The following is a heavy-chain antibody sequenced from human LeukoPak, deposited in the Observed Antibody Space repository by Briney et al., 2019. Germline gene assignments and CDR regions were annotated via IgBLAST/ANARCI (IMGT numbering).Heavy chain of an antibody. Sequence: PSETLSLTCTVSGVSISSYYWSWIRQPAGKGLEWIGRIYTSGSTNYNPSLKGRVTMSVDTSKNQFSLKLSSVTAADTAVYYCARKARTAERYYYGSGSPNWFDPWGQGTLVTVSS. CDR3: ARKARTAERYYYGSGSPNWFDP. CDR1: GVSISSYY. CDR2: IYTSGST. V-gene: IGHV4-4*07. J-gene: IGHJ5*02. D-gene: IGHD3-10*01.